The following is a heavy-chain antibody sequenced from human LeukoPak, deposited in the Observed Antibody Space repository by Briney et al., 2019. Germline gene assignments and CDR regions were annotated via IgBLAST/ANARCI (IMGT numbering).Heavy chain of an antibody. Sequence: ASAKVSCKASGYTFTSYDINWVRQATGQGLEWMGWMNPNSGNTGYAQKFQGRVTMTRNTSISTAYMELSSLRSEDTAVYYCARDCSGGSCYFWQTYYYYGMDVWGQGTTVTVSS. CDR1: GYTFTSYD. J-gene: IGHJ6*02. V-gene: IGHV1-8*01. CDR2: MNPNSGNT. CDR3: ARDCSGGSCYFWQTYYYYGMDV. D-gene: IGHD2-15*01.